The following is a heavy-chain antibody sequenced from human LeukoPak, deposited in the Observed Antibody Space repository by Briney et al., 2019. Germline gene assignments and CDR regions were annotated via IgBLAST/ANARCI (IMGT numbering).Heavy chain of an antibody. CDR3: ARKKGSRTYFDY. CDR2: IYYSGST. Sequence: PSQTLSLTCTVSGGSISSGGYYWSWIRQHPGKGLEWIGYIYYSGSTNYNPSLKSRVTISIDTSKNQFSLKLSSVTAADTAVYYCARKKGSRTYFDYWGQGTLVTVSS. CDR1: GGSISSGGYY. V-gene: IGHV4-31*03. J-gene: IGHJ4*02. D-gene: IGHD1-14*01.